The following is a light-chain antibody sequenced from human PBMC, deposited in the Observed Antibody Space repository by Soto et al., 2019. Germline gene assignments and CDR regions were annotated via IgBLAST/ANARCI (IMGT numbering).Light chain of an antibody. CDR2: DVT. CDR1: SSDVGGCNY. J-gene: IGLJ1*01. Sequence: QSVLTQPASVSGSPGQSITISCTGTSSDVGGCNYVSWYQQHPDKAPKLMVYDVTYRPSGVSDRFSGSKSGNTASLTISGLQAEDEAEYYCCSCTSSSTLGAFGTGTKLTVL. CDR3: CSCTSSSTLGA. V-gene: IGLV2-14*01.